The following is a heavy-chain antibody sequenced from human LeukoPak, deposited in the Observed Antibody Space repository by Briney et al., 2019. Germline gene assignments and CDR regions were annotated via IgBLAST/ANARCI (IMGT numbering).Heavy chain of an antibody. D-gene: IGHD3-3*01. CDR3: ARGAYDFPYGIDFDY. CDR2: ISSSSSTI. V-gene: IGHV3-48*01. J-gene: IGHJ4*02. CDR1: GFTFSSYS. Sequence: GGSLRLSCAASGFTFSSYSMNWVRQAPGKGLEWVSYISSSSSTIYYADSVKGRFTISRDNAKNSLYLQMNSLRAEDTAVYYCARGAYDFPYGIDFDYWGQGTLVTVSS.